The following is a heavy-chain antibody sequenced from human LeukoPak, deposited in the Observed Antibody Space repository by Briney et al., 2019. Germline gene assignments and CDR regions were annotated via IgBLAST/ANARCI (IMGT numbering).Heavy chain of an antibody. CDR1: GYTFTSYY. J-gene: IGHJ6*03. CDR2: INPSGGST. Sequence: ASVKVSCKASGYTFTSYYMHWVRQAPGQGLEWMGIINPSGGSTSYAQKFQGRVTMTRDTSTSTVYMELSSLRSEDTAVYYCARERITIFGVVNSHYYMDVWGKGTTVTVSS. V-gene: IGHV1-46*01. D-gene: IGHD3-3*01. CDR3: ARERITIFGVVNSHYYMDV.